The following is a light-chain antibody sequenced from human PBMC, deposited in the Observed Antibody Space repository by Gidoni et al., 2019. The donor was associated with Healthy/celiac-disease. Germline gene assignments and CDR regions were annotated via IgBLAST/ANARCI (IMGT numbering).Light chain of an antibody. J-gene: IGKJ4*01. CDR3: QQSYSTPPGT. CDR2: AAS. Sequence: DIQMTQSPSSLSASVGDRVTITRRASQSISSYLNWYQQKPGKAPTLLIYAASSMQSRVPSRFSGSRSGTEFTLTISSLQPEDFATYYCQQSYSTPPGTFGGGTKVEIK. V-gene: IGKV1-39*01. CDR1: QSISSY.